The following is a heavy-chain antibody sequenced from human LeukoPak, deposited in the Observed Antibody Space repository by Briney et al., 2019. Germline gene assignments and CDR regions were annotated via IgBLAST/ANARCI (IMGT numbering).Heavy chain of an antibody. D-gene: IGHD2-21*02. J-gene: IGHJ3*02. CDR2: INHNGST. CDR1: GGSFSGYY. CDR3: ARGSTYCGGDCYDAFDI. Sequence: SETLSLTCAVYGGSFSGYYWSWIRQPPGKGLEWIGEINHNGSTNYNPSLKSRVTISVDTSKNQFSLKLSSVTAADTAVYYCARGSTYCGGDCYDAFDIWGQGTMVTVSS. V-gene: IGHV4-34*01.